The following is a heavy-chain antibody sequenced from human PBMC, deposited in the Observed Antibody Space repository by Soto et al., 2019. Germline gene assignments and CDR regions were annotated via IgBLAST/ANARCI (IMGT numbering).Heavy chain of an antibody. CDR1: GGSISSYY. Sequence: SETLSRTCTVSGGSISSYYWSWIRQPPGKGLEWIGYIYYSGSTYYNPSLKSRVTISVDTSKNQFSLKLSSVTAAATAVCYCARGVDYGHSDYWGPGTLVTVSS. J-gene: IGHJ4*02. CDR2: IYYSGST. V-gene: IGHV4-59*12. D-gene: IGHD3-16*01. CDR3: ARGVDYGHSDY.